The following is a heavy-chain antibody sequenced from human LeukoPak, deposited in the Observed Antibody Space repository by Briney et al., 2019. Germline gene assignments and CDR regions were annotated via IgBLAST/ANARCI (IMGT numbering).Heavy chain of an antibody. D-gene: IGHD3-10*01. CDR1: GFTVSSNY. CDR3: ARDEVGYYGSGTPQDY. Sequence: GGSLRLSCAASGFTVSSNYMSWVRQAPGKGLEWVSVIYSGGSTYYADSVKGRFTISRDNSKNTLYLQMNSLRAEDTAVCYCARDEVGYYGSGTPQDYWGQGTLVTVSS. V-gene: IGHV3-66*01. J-gene: IGHJ4*02. CDR2: IYSGGST.